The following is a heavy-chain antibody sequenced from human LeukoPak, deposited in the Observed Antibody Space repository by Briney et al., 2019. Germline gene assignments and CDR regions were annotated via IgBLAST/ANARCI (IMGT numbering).Heavy chain of an antibody. Sequence: GGSLRLSCAASGFTFSSYWMSWVRQAPGKGLEWVANIKQDGSEKDYVDSVKGRFTISRDNAKNSLYLQMNSLRAEDTAVYYCASSRRYFDWFLWGQGTLVTVSS. CDR1: GFTFSSYW. V-gene: IGHV3-7*01. CDR3: ASSRRYFDWFL. D-gene: IGHD3-9*01. J-gene: IGHJ4*02. CDR2: IKQDGSEK.